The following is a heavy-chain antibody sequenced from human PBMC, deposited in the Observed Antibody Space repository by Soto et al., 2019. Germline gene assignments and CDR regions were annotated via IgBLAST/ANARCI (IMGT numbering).Heavy chain of an antibody. V-gene: IGHV4-30-4*01. CDR3: ARDRGSLWGGLDY. J-gene: IGHJ4*02. CDR2: IYYSGST. CDR1: GGSISSGDYY. Sequence: QVQLQESGPGLVKPSQTLSLTCTVSGGSISSGDYYWSWIRQPPGKGLEWIGYIYYSGSTYYNPSLKSRVTISVDTSKNQFSLKLSSVTAADTAVYYGARDRGSLWGGLDYWGQGTLVTVSS. D-gene: IGHD7-27*01.